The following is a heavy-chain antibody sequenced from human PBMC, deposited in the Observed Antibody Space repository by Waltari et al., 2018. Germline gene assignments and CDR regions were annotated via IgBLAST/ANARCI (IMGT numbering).Heavy chain of an antibody. V-gene: IGHV1-69*05. CDR2: INPSFATT. CDR1: RGTFNTYS. D-gene: IGHD6-19*01. J-gene: IGHJ4*02. Sequence: QVQLVQSGAEVKKPGSSVKVSCRTPRGTFNTYSITWVRQAPGQGLEGMGGINPSFATTSEAQKGQGRLATTTDEATSTAYMELSSLRSEDTAVYYCARVREITSGLYGGYYFDYWGQGTLVTVSS. CDR3: ARVREITSGLYGGYYFDY.